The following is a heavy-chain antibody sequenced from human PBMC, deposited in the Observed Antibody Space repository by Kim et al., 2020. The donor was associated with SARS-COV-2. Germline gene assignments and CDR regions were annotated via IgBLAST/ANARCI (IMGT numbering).Heavy chain of an antibody. CDR1: GFTFSSYG. Sequence: GGSLRLSCAASGFTFSSYGMHWVRQAPGKGLEWVAVIWYDGSNKYYADSVKGRFTISRDNSKNTLYLQMNSLRAEDTAVYYCARDYILTGYYNNYYYYGMDVWGQGTTVTVSS. V-gene: IGHV3-33*01. CDR3: ARDYILTGYYNNYYYYGMDV. J-gene: IGHJ6*02. D-gene: IGHD3-9*01. CDR2: IWYDGSNK.